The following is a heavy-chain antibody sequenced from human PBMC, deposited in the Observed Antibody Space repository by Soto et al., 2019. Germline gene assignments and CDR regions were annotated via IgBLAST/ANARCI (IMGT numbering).Heavy chain of an antibody. CDR1: GFSLTTSGVG. D-gene: IGHD3-3*01. J-gene: IGHJ4*02. CDR3: AHRVLRTVFGLVTTTAIYFDF. V-gene: IGHV2-5*02. CDR2: IYWDDDK. Sequence: QITLNESGPTVVKPTETLTLTCRFSGFSLTTSGVGVGWIRQSPGKAPEWLALIYWDDDKRYCASLKSSLTITEDTSKNRVILTVSHLDPTDTATYYCAHRVLRTVFGLVTTTAIYFDFWGQGAPVAVSS.